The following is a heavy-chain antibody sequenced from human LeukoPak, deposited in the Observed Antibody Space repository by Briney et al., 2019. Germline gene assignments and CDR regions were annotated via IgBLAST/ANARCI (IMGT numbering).Heavy chain of an antibody. CDR1: GGSISSGDYN. J-gene: IGHJ5*02. D-gene: IGHD3-22*01. CDR3: ARPYYYDSSIDP. Sequence: PSQTLSLTCSVSGGSISSGDYNWSWIRPPPGKGLEWIAYMYYSGSTYYSPSLKSRVTTSADTSKHQPSLTLSSVTAADTAVYYCARPYYYDSSIDPWGQGSLVTVSS. V-gene: IGHV4-30-4*01. CDR2: MYYSGST.